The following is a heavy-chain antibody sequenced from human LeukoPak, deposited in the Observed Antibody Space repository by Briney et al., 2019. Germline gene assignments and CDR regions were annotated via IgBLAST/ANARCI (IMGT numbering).Heavy chain of an antibody. CDR3: ARGRGGSSWDDAFDI. CDR1: GFTFSSYW. D-gene: IGHD6-13*01. Sequence: PGGSLRLSCAASGFTFSSYWMHWVRQAPGKGLVWVSRINSDGSSTSYADSVKGRFTISRDNAKNTLYLQMNGLRAEDTAVYYCARGRGGSSWDDAFDIWGQGTMVTVSS. V-gene: IGHV3-74*01. CDR2: INSDGSST. J-gene: IGHJ3*02.